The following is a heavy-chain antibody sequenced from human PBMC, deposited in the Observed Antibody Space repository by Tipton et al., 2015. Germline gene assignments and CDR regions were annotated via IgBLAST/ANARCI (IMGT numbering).Heavy chain of an antibody. D-gene: IGHD7-27*01. J-gene: IGHJ4*02. V-gene: IGHV4-4*02. Sequence: SLRLSCAVSGGSISSITWWTWVRQPPSKGLEWIGEVYHSGHTNYNPSFQSRVTMSVDLSKGQFSLTLTSVTAADTAIYYCARRSLVGSWGLDSWGQGALVTVSS. CDR2: VYHSGHT. CDR1: GGSISSITW. CDR3: ARRSLVGSWGLDS.